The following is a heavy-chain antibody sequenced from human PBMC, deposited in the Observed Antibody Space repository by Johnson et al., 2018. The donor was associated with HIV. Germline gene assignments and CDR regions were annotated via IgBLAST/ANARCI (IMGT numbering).Heavy chain of an antibody. J-gene: IGHJ3*02. CDR1: GFTFSSYA. Sequence: QVQLVESGGGVVQPGRSLRLSCAASGFTFSSYAMHWVRQAPGKGLEWGAVISYDGSNKYYADSVKVRFTISRDNSKNKLYLQVNSLRAEDTAVYYCAKDRSVAGLYDAFDIWGQGTRVTVSS. CDR3: AKDRSVAGLYDAFDI. CDR2: ISYDGSNK. D-gene: IGHD6-19*01. V-gene: IGHV3-30*04.